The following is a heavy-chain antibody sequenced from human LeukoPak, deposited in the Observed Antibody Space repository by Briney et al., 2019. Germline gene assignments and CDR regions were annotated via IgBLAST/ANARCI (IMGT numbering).Heavy chain of an antibody. CDR2: VNHSGST. D-gene: IGHD3-10*01. V-gene: IGHV4-34*01. CDR3: ARLGGYYGSGSTNWFDP. CDR1: GASSSGYY. Sequence: RPSETLSLTCAVYGASSSGYYWGWIRQPPGKGLEWIGEVNHSGSTNYQPSLKSRVTISVDTSKKWCSLKRSAVTAAARPDISVARLGGYYGSGSTNWFDPWGQGTLVTGSS. J-gene: IGHJ5*02.